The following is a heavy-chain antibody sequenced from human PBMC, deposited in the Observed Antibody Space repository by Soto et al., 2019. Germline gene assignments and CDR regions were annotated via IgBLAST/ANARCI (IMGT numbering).Heavy chain of an antibody. Sequence: GGSLRLSCAASGFTFSSYAMSWVRQAPGKGLEWVSAISGSGRSTYYADSVKRRFTISRDNSKKTLYLQMNSLRAEDTAVYYCAKDRHYYGSGSYRGWGQGTLVTVSS. CDR1: GFTFSSYA. V-gene: IGHV3-23*01. D-gene: IGHD3-10*01. J-gene: IGHJ4*02. CDR3: AKDRHYYGSGSYRG. CDR2: ISGSGRST.